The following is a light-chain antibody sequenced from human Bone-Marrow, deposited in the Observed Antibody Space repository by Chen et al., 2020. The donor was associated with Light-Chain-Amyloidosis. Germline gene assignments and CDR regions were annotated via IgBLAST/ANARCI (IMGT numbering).Light chain of an antibody. J-gene: IGLJ3*02. Sequence: SDVLTQPSSVSVAPGKTGTIACGGNNIGSTSVHWYQQTPGQAPLLVVYDDSDRPSGIPERLSGSNSGNTATLTISRVEAGDEADYYCQVWDRSSDRPVFGGGTKLTVL. CDR1: NIGSTS. V-gene: IGLV3-21*03. CDR3: QVWDRSSDRPV. CDR2: DDS.